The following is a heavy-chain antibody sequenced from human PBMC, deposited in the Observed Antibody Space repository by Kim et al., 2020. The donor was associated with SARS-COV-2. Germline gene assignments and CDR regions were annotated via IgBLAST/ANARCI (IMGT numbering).Heavy chain of an antibody. CDR1: GFTFGSNA. J-gene: IGHJ4*02. CDR3: AKERSSSGTYYTSDY. V-gene: IGHV3-23*01. CDR2: INGGGTTT. D-gene: IGHD3-10*01. Sequence: GGSLRLSCAASGFTFGSNAMTWVRQAPGKGLEWVSCINGGGTTTYYADSVKGRFTISRDNSKNTLYLQLNSLRAEDTAIYYCAKERSSSGTYYTSDYWGQETLVIVSS.